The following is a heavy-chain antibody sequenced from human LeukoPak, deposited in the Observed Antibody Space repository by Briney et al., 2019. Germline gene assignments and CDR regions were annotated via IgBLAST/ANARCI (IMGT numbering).Heavy chain of an antibody. J-gene: IGHJ4*02. CDR1: GFTFSNAW. CDR3: TTAAVIGRTYYYDSSGCPLAPQDY. Sequence: GGSLRLSCAASGFTFSNAWMSWVRQAPGKGLEWVGRIKSKTDGGTTDYAAPVKGRFTISRDDSKNTLYLQMNSLKTEDTAVYYCTTAAVIGRTYYYDSSGCPLAPQDYWGQGTLVTVSS. CDR2: IKSKTDGGTT. D-gene: IGHD3-22*01. V-gene: IGHV3-15*01.